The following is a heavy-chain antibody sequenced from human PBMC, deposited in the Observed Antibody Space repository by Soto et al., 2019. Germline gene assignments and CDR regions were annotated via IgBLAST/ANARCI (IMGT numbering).Heavy chain of an antibody. CDR2: MNPNSGNT. Sequence: QVQLVQSGAEVKKPGASVKVSCKASGYTFTSYDINWVRQATGQGLEWMGWMNPNSGNTGYAQKFRGRVTMTRNTSISTAYMELSSLRSEDTAVYYCARGGGTVTTVYYYYYGMDVWGQGTTVTVSS. CDR1: GYTFTSYD. V-gene: IGHV1-8*01. J-gene: IGHJ6*02. CDR3: ARGGGTVTTVYYYYYGMDV. D-gene: IGHD4-17*01.